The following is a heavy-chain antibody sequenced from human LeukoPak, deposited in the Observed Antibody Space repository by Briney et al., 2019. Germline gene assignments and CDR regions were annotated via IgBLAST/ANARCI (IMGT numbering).Heavy chain of an antibody. V-gene: IGHV1-2*02. CDR3: ARGGQPLGNPFDY. CDR2: INPNSGGT. J-gene: IGHJ4*02. Sequence: ASVKVSCKASGYTFTDYYMHWVRQAPGQGLEWMGWINPNSGGTNYAQKFQGRVTMSRDTSISTAYMELSRLRSDDTAVYYCARGGQPLGNPFDYWGQGTLVTASS. CDR1: GYTFTDYY. D-gene: IGHD6-13*01.